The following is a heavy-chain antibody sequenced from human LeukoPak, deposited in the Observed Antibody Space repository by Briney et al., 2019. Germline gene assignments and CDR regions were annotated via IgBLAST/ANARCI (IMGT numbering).Heavy chain of an antibody. CDR3: ARQYPITMIVVVTDGDWFDP. D-gene: IGHD3-22*01. Sequence: SETLSLTCTVSGGSISSSSYYWGWIRQPPGKGLEWIGSIYYSGSTYYNPSLKSRVTISVDTSKNQFSLKLSSVTAADTAVYYCARQYPITMIVVVTDGDWFDPWGQGTLVTVSS. J-gene: IGHJ5*02. V-gene: IGHV4-39*01. CDR2: IYYSGST. CDR1: GGSISSSSYY.